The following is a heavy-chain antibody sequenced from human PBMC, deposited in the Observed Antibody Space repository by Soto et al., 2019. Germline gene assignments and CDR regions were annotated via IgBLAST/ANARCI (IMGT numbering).Heavy chain of an antibody. CDR1: GFTFNSYG. J-gene: IGHJ6*02. D-gene: IGHD6-19*01. V-gene: IGHV3-33*01. Sequence: GGSLRLSCTASGFTFNSYGFNWVRQAPGKGLEWVALIWYDGNTKYYADSVKGRFTISRDNLRSTVYLQMNSLIAEDTAVYSCARPLVAPVAGPYYYGMDVWGQGTTVTVSS. CDR2: IWYDGNTK. CDR3: ARPLVAPVAGPYYYGMDV.